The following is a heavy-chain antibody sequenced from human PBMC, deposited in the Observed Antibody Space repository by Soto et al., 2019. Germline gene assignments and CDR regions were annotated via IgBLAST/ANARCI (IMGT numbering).Heavy chain of an antibody. D-gene: IGHD3-3*01. V-gene: IGHV4-59*01. Sequence: SETLSLTCTVSGGSISTYYWSWIRQPPGKGLEWNGYIYYNGRTNYNSSIESRVTISLDTSKSQFSLKLSSVSAAVTAVFYCARDGSGYDFWSGPYFFDYWGPGTLVTVSS. CDR1: GGSISTYY. J-gene: IGHJ4*02. CDR3: ARDGSGYDFWSGPYFFDY. CDR2: IYYNGRT.